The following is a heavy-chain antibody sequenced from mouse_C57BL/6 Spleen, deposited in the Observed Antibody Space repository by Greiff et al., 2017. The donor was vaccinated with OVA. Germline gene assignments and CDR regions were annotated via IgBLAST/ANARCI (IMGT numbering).Heavy chain of an antibody. V-gene: IGHV3-6*01. CDR3: ARDRRLDY. Sequence: ESGPGLVKPSQSLSLTCSVTGYSITSGYYWNWIRQFPGNKLEWIGYISYDGSTKYNPSLKYRISITRDTSKNQFYLKLNSVTTENTATYYCARDRRLDYWDQGTTLTVSS. J-gene: IGHJ2*01. CDR1: GYSITSGYY. CDR2: ISYDGST.